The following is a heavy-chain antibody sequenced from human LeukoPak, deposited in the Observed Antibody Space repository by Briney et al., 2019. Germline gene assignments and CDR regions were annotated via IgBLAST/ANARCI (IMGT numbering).Heavy chain of an antibody. D-gene: IGHD3-9*01. CDR2: INAGNGNT. V-gene: IGHV1-3*01. CDR1: GYTFTSYA. J-gene: IGHJ4*02. CDR3: ARSGRVYYDILTGYYHFDY. Sequence: ASVKVSCKASGYTFTSYAMHWVRQAPGQRLEWMGWINAGNGNTKYSQKFQGRATITRDTSASTAYMELSSLRSEDTAVYYCARSGRVYYDILTGYYHFDYWGQGTLVTVSS.